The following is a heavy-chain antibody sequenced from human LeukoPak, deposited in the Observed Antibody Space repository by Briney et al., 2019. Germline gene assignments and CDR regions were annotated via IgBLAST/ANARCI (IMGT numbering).Heavy chain of an antibody. CDR2: INGNSGTT. CDR3: AKPISGGLAVTADWFHP. Sequence: GGSLRLFCGASGFLFSSFSMMWLPRPSGKGREGGSTINGNSGTTSYAAPVRGRFTISRDNSKNTLYLQLNTLRADDTATYYCAKPISGGLAVTADWFHPWGQGTLVVVSS. D-gene: IGHD6-19*01. J-gene: IGHJ5*01. V-gene: IGHV3-23*01. CDR1: GFLFSSFS.